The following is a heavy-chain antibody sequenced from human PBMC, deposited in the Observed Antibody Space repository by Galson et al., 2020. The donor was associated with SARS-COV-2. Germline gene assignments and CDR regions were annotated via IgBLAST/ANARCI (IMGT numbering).Heavy chain of an antibody. Sequence: SLRLSCAASDFAFTTFGMHWVRQAPGKGLEWLAYIWDNGNKQFYADSVRGRFIISRDNSKNTLYLQMNSLRVEDTAIYSCARDLTDSGSLFGFDPWGQGTHVTVSS. J-gene: IGHJ5*02. CDR1: DFAFTTFG. D-gene: IGHD1-26*01. CDR2: IWDNGNKQ. CDR3: ARDLTDSGSLFGFDP. V-gene: IGHV3-33*01.